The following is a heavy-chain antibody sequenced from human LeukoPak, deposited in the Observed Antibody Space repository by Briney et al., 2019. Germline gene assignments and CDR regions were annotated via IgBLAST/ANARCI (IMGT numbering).Heavy chain of an antibody. D-gene: IGHD6-19*01. CDR1: GFTFSSYS. CDR3: AKRGRSSGWLQMDRYYFDY. Sequence: PGGSLRLSCAASGFTFSSYSMNWVRQAPGKGLEWVSAISGSGGSTYYADSVKGRFTISRDNSKNTLYLQMNSLRAEDTAVYYCAKRGRSSGWLQMDRYYFDYWGQGTLVTVSS. CDR2: ISGSGGST. V-gene: IGHV3-23*01. J-gene: IGHJ4*02.